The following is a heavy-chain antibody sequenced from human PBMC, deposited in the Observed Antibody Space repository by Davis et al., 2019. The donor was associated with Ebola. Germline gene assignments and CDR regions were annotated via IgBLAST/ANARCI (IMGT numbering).Heavy chain of an antibody. CDR2: INPNTGGT. V-gene: IGHV1-2*02. CDR1: GYTFTDYY. CDR3: ARDWAKWAGYWLDP. J-gene: IGHJ5*02. Sequence: ASVKVSCKASGYTFTDYYIHWLRQAPGQGLEWMGWINPNTGGTIYAQKFQDSVTMTRDTSINTAYMELNRLRSDDTAVYFCARDWAKWAGYWLDPWGQGTLVIVSS. D-gene: IGHD6-13*01.